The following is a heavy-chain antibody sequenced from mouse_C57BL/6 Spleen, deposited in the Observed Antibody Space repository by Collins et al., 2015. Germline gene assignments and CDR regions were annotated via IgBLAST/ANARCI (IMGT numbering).Heavy chain of an antibody. CDR3: AIRDSSGTAWFAY. Sequence: QVQLQQPGAELVRPGSSVKLSCKASGYTFTSYWMHWVKQRPIQGLEWIGNIDPSDSETHYNQKFKDKATLTVDKSSSTAYMQLSSLTSEDSAVYYCAIRDSSGTAWFAYWGQGTLVTVSA. J-gene: IGHJ3*01. CDR2: IDPSDSET. D-gene: IGHD3-2*02. CDR1: GYTFTSYW. V-gene: IGHV1-52*01.